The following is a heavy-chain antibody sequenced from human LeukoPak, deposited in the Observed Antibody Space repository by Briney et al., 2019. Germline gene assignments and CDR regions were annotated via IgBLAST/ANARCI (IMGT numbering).Heavy chain of an antibody. CDR1: GGSISSSNW. V-gene: IGHV4-4*02. CDR2: IYHGGST. D-gene: IGHD6-13*01. CDR3: ARDIRRAAADLYYYYGMDV. Sequence: TSETLSLTCAVSGGSISSSNWWSWVRQPPGKGLEWIGEIYHGGSTNYNPSLKSRVTISVDTSKNQFSLKLSSVTAADTAVYYCARDIRRAAADLYYYYGMDVWGQGTTVTVSS. J-gene: IGHJ6*02.